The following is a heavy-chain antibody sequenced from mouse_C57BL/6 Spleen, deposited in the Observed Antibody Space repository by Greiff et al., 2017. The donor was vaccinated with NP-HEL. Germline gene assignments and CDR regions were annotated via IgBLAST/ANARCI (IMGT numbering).Heavy chain of an antibody. D-gene: IGHD1-1*01. CDR1: GYSITSGYD. J-gene: IGHJ1*03. V-gene: IGHV3-1*01. CDR3: ARARNYDGSSRGYFDV. CDR2: ISYSGST. Sequence: EVQLQESGPGMVKPSHSLSLTCTVSGYSITSGYDWHWIRHFPGNKLEWMGYISYSGSTNYNPSLKSRISITHATSKNHFFLKVNSVTTEDTATYYCARARNYDGSSRGYFDVWGTGTTVTVSS.